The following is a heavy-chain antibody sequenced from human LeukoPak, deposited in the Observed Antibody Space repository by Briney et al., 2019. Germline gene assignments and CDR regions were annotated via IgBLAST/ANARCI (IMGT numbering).Heavy chain of an antibody. D-gene: IGHD4-4*01. CDR2: IKEDGGEK. V-gene: IGHV3-7*03. CDR3: AKDTVTQTYYYYYGMDV. Sequence: PGGSLRLSCAASGFTFSNYWMTWVRQAPGKGLEWVAHIKEDGGEKHYVDPVKGRFTISRDNSKNTLYLQMNSLRAEDTAVYYCAKDTVTQTYYYYYGMDVWGQGTTVTVSS. CDR1: GFTFSNYW. J-gene: IGHJ6*02.